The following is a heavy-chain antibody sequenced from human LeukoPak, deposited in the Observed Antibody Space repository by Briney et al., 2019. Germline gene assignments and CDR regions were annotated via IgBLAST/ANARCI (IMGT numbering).Heavy chain of an antibody. V-gene: IGHV3-23*01. J-gene: IGHJ5*02. CDR1: GFTFGTHG. D-gene: IGHD6-6*01. CDR3: AGNIAARYLFDP. Sequence: PGGTLRLSCAASGFTFGTHGMSWVRQAPGKGLEWVSSISGGGTTFYADSVKGRFTISRDTPRDDSKNTLYLQMNSLRAEDTAVYYCAGNIAARYLFDPWGQGTLVTVSS. CDR2: ISGGGTT.